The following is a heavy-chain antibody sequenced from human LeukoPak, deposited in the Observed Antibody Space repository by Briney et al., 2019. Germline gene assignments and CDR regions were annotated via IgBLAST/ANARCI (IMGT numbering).Heavy chain of an antibody. Sequence: KPSETLSLTCTVSGGSISSYYWSWIRQSPGKGLECIGYIHYSGSTNYNPSLKSRVTISLDTSKNQFSLKLSSVTAADTAVYYCARDSGSGTFTWGQGTLVTVSS. J-gene: IGHJ5*02. CDR1: GGSISSYY. V-gene: IGHV4-59*01. CDR2: IHYSGST. D-gene: IGHD3-10*01. CDR3: ARDSGSGTFT.